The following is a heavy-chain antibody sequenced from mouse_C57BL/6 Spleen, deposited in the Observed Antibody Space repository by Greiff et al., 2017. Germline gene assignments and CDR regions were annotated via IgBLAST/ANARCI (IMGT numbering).Heavy chain of an antibody. D-gene: IGHD3-2*02. J-gene: IGHJ3*01. V-gene: IGHV1-69*01. CDR1: GYTFTSYW. CDR2: IDPSDSYT. Sequence: QVQLKQPGAELVMPGASVKLSCKASGYTFTSYWMHWVKQRPGQGLEWIGEIDPSDSYTNYNQKFKGKSTLTVDKSSSTAYMQLSSLTSEDSAVYYCARGGTAQATAYWGQGTLVTVSA. CDR3: ARGGTAQATAY.